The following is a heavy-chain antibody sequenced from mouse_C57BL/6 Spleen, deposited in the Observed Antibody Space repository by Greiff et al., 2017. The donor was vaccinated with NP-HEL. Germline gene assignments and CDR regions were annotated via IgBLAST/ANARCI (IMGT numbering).Heavy chain of an antibody. V-gene: IGHV1-7*01. J-gene: IGHJ4*01. CDR2: INPSSGYT. Sequence: QVHVKQSGAELAKPGASVKLSCKASGYTFTSYWMHWVKQRPGQGLEWIGYINPSSGYTKYNQKFKDKATLTADKSSSTAYMQLSSLTYEDSAVYYCARGEGYYGSSYDYYAMDYWGQGTSVTVSS. D-gene: IGHD1-1*01. CDR1: GYTFTSYW. CDR3: ARGEGYYGSSYDYYAMDY.